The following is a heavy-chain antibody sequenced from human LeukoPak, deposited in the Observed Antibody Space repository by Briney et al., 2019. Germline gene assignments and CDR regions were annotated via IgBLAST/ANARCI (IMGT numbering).Heavy chain of an antibody. J-gene: IGHJ4*02. D-gene: IGHD1-26*01. V-gene: IGHV3-23*01. CDR1: GFTFRNYA. CDR3: ARLYSGTSSWYDY. CDR2: ISDSGDST. Sequence: GGSLRLSCAASGFTFRNYAMSWVRQAPGKGLEWVSIISDSGDSTYYADSVKGRFTISRDTSMNTLYLQMNSLRADGTAIYYCARLYSGTSSWYDYWGQGTLVTVSS.